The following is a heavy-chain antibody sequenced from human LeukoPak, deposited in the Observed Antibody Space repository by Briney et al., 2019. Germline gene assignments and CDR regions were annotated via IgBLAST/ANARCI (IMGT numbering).Heavy chain of an antibody. V-gene: IGHV3-30*18. J-gene: IGHJ4*02. CDR1: GFTFSSYG. CDR3: AKDKQITYYDFWSGYYDY. CDR2: ISYDGSNK. D-gene: IGHD3-3*01. Sequence: GGSLRLSCAASGFTFSSYGMHWARQAPGKGLEWVAVISYDGSNKYYADSVKGRFTISRDNSKNTLYLQMNSLRAEDTAVYYCAKDKQITYYDFWSGYYDYWGQGTLVTVSS.